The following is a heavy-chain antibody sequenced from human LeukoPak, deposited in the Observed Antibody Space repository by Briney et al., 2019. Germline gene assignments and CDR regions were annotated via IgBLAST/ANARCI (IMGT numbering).Heavy chain of an antibody. CDR1: GFTYSHYG. CDR2: IWSDGTGK. CDR3: ARDAERGFDYSNSLKY. D-gene: IGHD4-11*01. V-gene: IGHV3-33*08. Sequence: QPGGSLRLSCAASGFTYSHYGMHWVRQAPGKGLEWVAVIWSDGTGKYYSDAVKGRFTISRDNSRNTLDLQMDSLRGDDTAVYYCARDAERGFDYSNSLKYWGQGTLVTVSS. J-gene: IGHJ4*02.